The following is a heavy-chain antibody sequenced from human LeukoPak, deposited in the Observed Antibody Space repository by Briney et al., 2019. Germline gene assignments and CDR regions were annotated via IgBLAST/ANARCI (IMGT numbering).Heavy chain of an antibody. D-gene: IGHD6-13*01. CDR3: ATRSSSPDY. Sequence: GGSLRLSCAASGFTFDDYAMHWVRQAPGKGLEWVSGISWNSGSIGYADSVKGRFTISRDNSKNTLYLQMNSLRAEDTAVYYCATRSSSPDYWGQGTLVTVSS. V-gene: IGHV3-9*01. J-gene: IGHJ4*02. CDR2: ISWNSGSI. CDR1: GFTFDDYA.